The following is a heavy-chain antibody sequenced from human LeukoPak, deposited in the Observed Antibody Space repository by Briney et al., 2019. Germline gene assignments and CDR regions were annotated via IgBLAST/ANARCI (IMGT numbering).Heavy chain of an antibody. J-gene: IGHJ3*02. CDR3: ARLIRLLLTSDAFDI. CDR2: INPNSGGT. Sequence: ASVKVSCKASGYTFTGYYMHWVRQAPGQGREWMGWINPNSGGTNYAQKFQGRVTMTRDTSISTAYMELSRLRSDDTAVYYCARLIRLLLTSDAFDIWGQGTMVTVSS. CDR1: GYTFTGYY. D-gene: IGHD2-2*01. V-gene: IGHV1-2*02.